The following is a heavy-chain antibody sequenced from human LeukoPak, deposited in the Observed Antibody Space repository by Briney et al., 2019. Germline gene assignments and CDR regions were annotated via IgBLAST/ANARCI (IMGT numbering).Heavy chain of an antibody. J-gene: IGHJ5*02. V-gene: IGHV4-59*01. CDR3: ARDRGYCSGGSCYSIDWFDP. CDR2: IYYSGTS. Sequence: SETLSLTCSVSGGSISSYCWNWIRQPPGKGLEWIGYIYYSGTSNYNPSLKSRVTISVDTSKNQFSLKLSSVTAADTAVYYCARDRGYCSGGSCYSIDWFDPWGQGTLVTVSS. CDR1: GGSISSYC. D-gene: IGHD2-15*01.